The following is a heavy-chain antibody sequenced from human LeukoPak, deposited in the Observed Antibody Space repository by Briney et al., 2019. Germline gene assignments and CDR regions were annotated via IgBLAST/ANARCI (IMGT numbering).Heavy chain of an antibody. CDR3: ARLSGGGFMDF. CDR2: IHYSGRT. J-gene: IGHJ4*01. CDR1: GGSISSYC. V-gene: IGHV4-59*08. Sequence: SETLSLTCTVSGGSISSYCWSWIRQPPGQGLECIGYIHYSGRTNYNPSLKSRVAMSVDTSSNQFSLKLSSVTAADTAVYYCARLSGGGFMDFWGQGTLVTVSS. D-gene: IGHD1-26*01.